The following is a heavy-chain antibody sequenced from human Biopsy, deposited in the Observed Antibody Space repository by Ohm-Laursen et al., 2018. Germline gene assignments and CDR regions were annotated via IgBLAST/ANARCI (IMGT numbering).Heavy chain of an antibody. CDR2: FAPENGKT. CDR1: GYTLTELS. D-gene: IGHD1-1*01. CDR3: AADINVWNVNY. J-gene: IGHJ4*02. Sequence: SVNVSCKVSGYTLTELSMHWVRQAPVKGLEWMGGFAPENGKTVYAQNFQARVSMTEDTSTDTAYMELRSLRSEDTAVYYCAADINVWNVNYWGQGTQVTVSS. V-gene: IGHV1-24*01.